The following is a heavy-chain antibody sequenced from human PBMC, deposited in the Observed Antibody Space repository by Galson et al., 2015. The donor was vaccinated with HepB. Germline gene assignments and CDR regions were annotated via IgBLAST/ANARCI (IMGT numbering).Heavy chain of an antibody. J-gene: IGHJ6*02. CDR1: GYIFTNYW. D-gene: IGHD1-20*01. Sequence: QSGAEVKRPGESLRISCKASGYIFTNYWVNWVRQLPGKGLEWMGKIDPGDSFSDYSPSFQGRVSFSVDKSISTAYLQLNSLKAPDTAIFYCARTPIPHNFHSGGSAQYGLDVWGQGTTVIVSS. CDR2: IDPGDSFS. CDR3: ARTPIPHNFHSGGSAQYGLDV. V-gene: IGHV5-10-1*01.